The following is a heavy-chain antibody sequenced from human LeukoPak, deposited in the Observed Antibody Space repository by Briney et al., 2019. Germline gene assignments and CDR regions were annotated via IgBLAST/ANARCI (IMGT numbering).Heavy chain of an antibody. V-gene: IGHV1-24*01. J-gene: IGHJ4*02. Sequence: ASVKVSCKVSGYTLTELSMHWVRQAPGKGLEWMGGFDPEDGETIYAQKFQGRVTMTEDTSTDTAYMELSSLRSEDTAVYYCATVDSSGWCFGYWGQGTLVTVSS. CDR2: FDPEDGET. CDR1: GYTLTELS. D-gene: IGHD6-19*01. CDR3: ATVDSSGWCFGY.